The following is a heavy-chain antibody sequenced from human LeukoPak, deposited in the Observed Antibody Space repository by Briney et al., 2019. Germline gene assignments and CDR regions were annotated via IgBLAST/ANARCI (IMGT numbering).Heavy chain of an antibody. CDR3: ARDREGGYYDSSGYYP. Sequence: GASVTVSCKASGGTFSSYAISWVRQAPGQGLEWMGRIIPILGIANYAQKFQGRVTITADKSTSTAYMELSSLRSEDTAVYYCARDREGGYYDSSGYYPWGQGALVTVSS. CDR2: IIPILGIA. V-gene: IGHV1-69*04. D-gene: IGHD3-22*01. CDR1: GGTFSSYA. J-gene: IGHJ5*02.